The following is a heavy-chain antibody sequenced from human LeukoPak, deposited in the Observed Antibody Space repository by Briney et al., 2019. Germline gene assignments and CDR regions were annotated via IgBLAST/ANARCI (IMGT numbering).Heavy chain of an antibody. J-gene: IGHJ4*02. D-gene: IGHD1-26*01. Sequence: GPLRLSCAASGFTFSSYGMHWVRQAPGKGLEWVAVISYDGSNKYYADSVKGRFTISRDNSKNTLYLQMNSLRAEDTAVYYCAKAWGLLNYFDYWGQGTLVTVSS. CDR1: GFTFSSYG. CDR2: ISYDGSNK. V-gene: IGHV3-30*18. CDR3: AKAWGLLNYFDY.